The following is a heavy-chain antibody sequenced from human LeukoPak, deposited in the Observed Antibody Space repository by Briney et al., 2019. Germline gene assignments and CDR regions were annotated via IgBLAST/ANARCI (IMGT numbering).Heavy chain of an antibody. CDR3: ALPDLYSTGWYDF. J-gene: IGHJ5*01. V-gene: IGHV3-66*01. CDR1: DFTFSTYN. Sequence: PGGSLRLSCAASDFTFSTYNMNWVRQAPGKGLEWVSIMYTSGDIYYADSVKGRFTLSRDDSKNTLYLQMHSLRVEDTAVYYCALPDLYSTGWYDFWGQGTLVAVSS. CDR2: MYTSGDI. D-gene: IGHD6-13*01.